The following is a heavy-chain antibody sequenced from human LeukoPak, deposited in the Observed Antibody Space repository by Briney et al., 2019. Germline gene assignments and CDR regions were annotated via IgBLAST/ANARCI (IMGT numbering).Heavy chain of an antibody. Sequence: ASVKVSCKASGYTFTNYVVHWVRQAPGQRPEWMGWINAGNGDTKYSQNFQGRVTMTRNTSISTAYMELSSLRSEDTAVYYCARRGGLDAFDIWGQGTMVTVSS. J-gene: IGHJ3*02. D-gene: IGHD3-16*01. CDR1: GYTFTNYV. CDR3: ARRGGLDAFDI. CDR2: INAGNGDT. V-gene: IGHV1-3*01.